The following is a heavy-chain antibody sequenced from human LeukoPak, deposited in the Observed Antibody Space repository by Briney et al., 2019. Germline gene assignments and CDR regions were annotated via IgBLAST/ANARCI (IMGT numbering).Heavy chain of an antibody. CDR2: IHNSGRT. J-gene: IGHJ4*02. D-gene: IGHD1-14*01. Sequence: KASETLSLTCTVSGISLNSNDYYWGWIRQPPGKGLEWIGYIHNSGRTNYNPSLKSRVTGFVDTSKNQVSLRLSSVTAADTAVYYCARHGTISSESYFDYWGQGALVTVSS. CDR1: GISLNSNDYY. V-gene: IGHV4-61*05. CDR3: ARHGTISSESYFDY.